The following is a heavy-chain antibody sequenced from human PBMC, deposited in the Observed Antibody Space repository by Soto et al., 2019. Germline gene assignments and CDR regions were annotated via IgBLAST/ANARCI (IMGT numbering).Heavy chain of an antibody. D-gene: IGHD5-12*01. CDR1: GDTLSELS. V-gene: IGHV1-24*01. CDR3: AALETSTIRGYWYFDL. CDR2: FEPEDGET. Sequence: QVQLVQSGAEVKKPGASVKVSCRVSGDTLSELSIHWVRQAPGKGLEWMGGFEPEDGETINSEKFQDRVTMTDDTSTDTAYVELSSLRSEDTAVYYCAALETSTIRGYWYFDLWGRGTLVTVSS. J-gene: IGHJ2*01.